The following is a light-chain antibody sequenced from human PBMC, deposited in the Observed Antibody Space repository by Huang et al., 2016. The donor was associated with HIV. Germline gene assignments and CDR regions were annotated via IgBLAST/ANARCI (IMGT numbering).Light chain of an antibody. CDR1: QSINTN. CDR3: QQYNNWPRT. Sequence: DRVMTQSPVTLSVSPGERATLSCRASQSINTNLAWYQQKPGQAPRLLLYDASPRALYGPARVNGRGTEIQFPLTINHLQSEDFAVYYWQQYNNWPRTFGQGTKLEIK. CDR2: DAS. V-gene: IGKV3-15*01. J-gene: IGKJ2*01.